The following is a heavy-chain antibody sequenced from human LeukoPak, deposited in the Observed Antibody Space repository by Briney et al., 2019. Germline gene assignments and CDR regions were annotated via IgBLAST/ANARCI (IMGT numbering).Heavy chain of an antibody. J-gene: IGHJ4*02. Sequence: ASVKVSCKASGYTFTSYGISWVRQAPGQGLEWMGWISAYNGNTNYAQKLQGRVTMTTDTSTSTAYMELRSLRSDDTAVYYCARGDGEYYDARYTPYYFAYWGQGTLVTVSS. D-gene: IGHD3-22*01. CDR1: GYTFTSYG. CDR2: ISAYNGNT. V-gene: IGHV1-18*01. CDR3: ARGDGEYYDARYTPYYFAY.